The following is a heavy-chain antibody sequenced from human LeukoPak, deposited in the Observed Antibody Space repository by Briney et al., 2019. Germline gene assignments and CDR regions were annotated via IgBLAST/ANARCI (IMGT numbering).Heavy chain of an antibody. CDR3: ARARPTIWYAFDI. Sequence: SVKVSCKASGGTFSSYAISWVRQAPGQGLEWMGRIIPIFGTANYAQKFQGRVTITTNESTSTAYMELSSLRSEDTAVYYCARARPTIWYAFDIWGQGTMVTVSS. CDR1: GGTFSSYA. V-gene: IGHV1-69*05. D-gene: IGHD3-3*01. J-gene: IGHJ3*02. CDR2: IIPIFGTA.